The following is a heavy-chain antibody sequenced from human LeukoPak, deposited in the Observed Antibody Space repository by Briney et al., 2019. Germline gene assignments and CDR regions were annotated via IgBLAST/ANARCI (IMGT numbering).Heavy chain of an antibody. CDR2: IYYSGST. J-gene: IGHJ4*02. V-gene: IGHV4-59*01. D-gene: IGHD2-15*01. Sequence: SETLSLTWTVSGGSISSYYWSWIRQPPGEGLEWIGYIYYSGSTNYNPSLKSRVTISVDTSKNQFSLKLSSVTAADPAVYYCARGTRGWYYFDYWGQGTLVTVSS. CDR3: ARGTRGWYYFDY. CDR1: GGSISSYY.